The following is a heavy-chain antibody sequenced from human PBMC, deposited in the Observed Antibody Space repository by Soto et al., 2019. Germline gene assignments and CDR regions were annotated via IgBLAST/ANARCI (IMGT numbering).Heavy chain of an antibody. CDR3: ARVGVVTAAGTSDY. Sequence: QVQLVESGGGLVRPGGSLSLSCAASGFTFSDYYMNWIRQVPGKGLEWVAYISGTSDSIPYADSVKVRFTISRDNAKNSLYLQMNSLSAEDTAVYYCARVGVVTAAGTSDYWGQGTLVTVSS. CDR1: GFTFSDYY. J-gene: IGHJ4*02. CDR2: ISGTSDSI. V-gene: IGHV3-11*06. D-gene: IGHD6-13*01.